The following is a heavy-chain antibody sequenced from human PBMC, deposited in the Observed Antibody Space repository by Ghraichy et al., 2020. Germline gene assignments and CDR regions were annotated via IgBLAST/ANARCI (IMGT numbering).Heavy chain of an antibody. CDR1: GGSISSGSHY. V-gene: IGHV4-39*02. D-gene: IGHD6-19*01. J-gene: IGHJ4*02. CDR3: ASTPSSGWPLTFDD. Sequence: SQTLSLTCTVSGGSISSGSHYWGWIRQPPGKGLEWIGSIYYSGSTYYKPSLKSRITISVDTSKNHFSLRLSSVTAADTAVYYCASTPSSGWPLTFDDWGQGILVTVS. CDR2: IYYSGST.